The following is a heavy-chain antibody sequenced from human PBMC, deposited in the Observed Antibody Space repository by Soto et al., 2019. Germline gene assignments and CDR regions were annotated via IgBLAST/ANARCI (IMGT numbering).Heavy chain of an antibody. Sequence: GGSLRLSCAASGFTVSSNYMSWVRQAPGKGLEWVSVIYSGGSTYYADSVKGRFTISRDNSKNTLYLQMNSLRAEDTAVYYCARGDIVATIDYWGQGTLVTVSS. CDR2: IYSGGST. D-gene: IGHD5-12*01. J-gene: IGHJ4*02. CDR1: GFTVSSNY. V-gene: IGHV3-66*01. CDR3: ARGDIVATIDY.